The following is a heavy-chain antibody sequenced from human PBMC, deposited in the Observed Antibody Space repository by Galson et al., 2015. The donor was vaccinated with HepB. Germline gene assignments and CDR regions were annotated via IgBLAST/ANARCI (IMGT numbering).Heavy chain of an antibody. D-gene: IGHD6-19*01. J-gene: IGHJ4*02. V-gene: IGHV3-23*01. CDR2: ISNRGGST. Sequence: SLRLSCAASGFTFSDYAMSWVRQPPGKGLEWVSGISNRGGSTYYADSVKGRFTISRDNSKNTLYLQMNSLRAEDTAVYYCAKEGRWDSSGWNFDYRGQGTLVTVSS. CDR3: AKEGRWDSSGWNFDY. CDR1: GFTFSDYA.